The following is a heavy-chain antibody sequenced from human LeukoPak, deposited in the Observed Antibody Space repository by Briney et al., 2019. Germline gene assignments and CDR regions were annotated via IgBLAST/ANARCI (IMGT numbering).Heavy chain of an antibody. D-gene: IGHD6-13*01. CDR3: ARSKGNSWLWFDP. CDR2: IYYNGNT. Sequence: SETLTLTCTVSGGSVSSVDNYWSWIRQPPGKGLEWLGYIYYNGNTKYNSSLKSRVTISADTSKNQFSLKLSSVTAADTAVYYCARSKGNSWLWFDPWGQGTLVTVSS. V-gene: IGHV4-61*08. J-gene: IGHJ5*02. CDR1: GGSVSSVDNY.